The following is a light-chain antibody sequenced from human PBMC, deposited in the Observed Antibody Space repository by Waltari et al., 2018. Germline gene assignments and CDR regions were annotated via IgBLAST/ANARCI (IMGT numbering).Light chain of an antibody. CDR3: QERSNWPGGA. J-gene: IGKJ4*01. Sequence: EIVLTQSPATLSLSPGERATLPCRASQSVRHYLAWYQHRPGQAPRLLIYDASNRATDVPARFSGSGSGTDFTLTISSLQPEDFAVYYCQERSNWPGGAFGGGTKVEIK. CDR1: QSVRHY. CDR2: DAS. V-gene: IGKV3-11*01.